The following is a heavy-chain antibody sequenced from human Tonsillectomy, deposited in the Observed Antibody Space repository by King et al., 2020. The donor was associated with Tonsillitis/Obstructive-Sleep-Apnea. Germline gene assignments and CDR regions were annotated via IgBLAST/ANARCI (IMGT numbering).Heavy chain of an antibody. CDR3: ARALIIGVDDGDFHTLGY. J-gene: IGHJ4*02. V-gene: IGHV3-30*01. Sequence: VQLVESGGGVVQPGRSLRLSCAASGFTFSSYAMHWVRQAPGKGLEWVAIISYDGSIKYYADSVKGRFTLSRDNSKNTLYLQMNSLRAEDTAVYYCARALIIGVDDGDFHTLGYWGQGTLVTVSS. CDR1: GFTFSSYA. D-gene: IGHD4-17*01. CDR2: ISYDGSIK.